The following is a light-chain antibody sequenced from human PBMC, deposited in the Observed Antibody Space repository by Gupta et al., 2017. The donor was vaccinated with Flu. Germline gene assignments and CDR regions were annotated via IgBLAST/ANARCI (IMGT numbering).Light chain of an antibody. CDR3: QVWERNSDHYF. V-gene: IGLV3-21*02. J-gene: IGLJ1*01. CDR1: NIGSRS. CDR2: DNS. Sequence: SLVLTQPPSVSVAPGQTARITCEENNIGSRSVHWYQQKPGQAPVLVVYDNSARPSGIPERFSGSNSGNTATLTISRVEAGDEADYDGQVWERNSDHYFCGTGTGVTVL.